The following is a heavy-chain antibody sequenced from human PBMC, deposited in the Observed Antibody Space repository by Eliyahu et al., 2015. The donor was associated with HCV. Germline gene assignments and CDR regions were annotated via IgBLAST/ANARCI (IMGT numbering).Heavy chain of an antibody. CDR3: ARSPGDYGAFHM. CDR2: IYTSGNT. J-gene: IGHJ3*02. CDR1: GDSISSYY. Sequence: QVQLQESGPGLVKPSETLSLTCTVSGDSISSYYWSWIRQPAGKGLEWIGRIYTSGNTNYNPSLKSRVTMSVDTSKNQFSLKVTSVTAADTAVYYCARSPGDYGAFHMWGQGTMVTVSS. D-gene: IGHD4-17*01. V-gene: IGHV4-4*07.